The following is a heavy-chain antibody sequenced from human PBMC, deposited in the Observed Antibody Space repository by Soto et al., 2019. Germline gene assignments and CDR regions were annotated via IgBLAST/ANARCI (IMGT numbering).Heavy chain of an antibody. D-gene: IGHD4-4*01. Sequence: GEAPKISCKGSGYTFTDYWIGWVRQLPGKGLEWMGIIYPGDSDTRYSPSFQGHVTITVDKSTNTAYLQWNTLRASDTAMYYCARNISNFRYYYYAIDFWGQGTMVTVS. J-gene: IGHJ6*02. CDR2: IYPGDSDT. CDR3: ARNISNFRYYYYAIDF. V-gene: IGHV5-51*01. CDR1: GYTFTDYW.